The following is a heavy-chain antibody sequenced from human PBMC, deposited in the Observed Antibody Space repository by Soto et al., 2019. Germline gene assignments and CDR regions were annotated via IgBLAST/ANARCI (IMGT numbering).Heavy chain of an antibody. J-gene: IGHJ5*02. CDR1: GGSISSCGYY. Sequence: SETLSLTCTVSGGSISSCGYYWSWIRQHPGKGLEWIGYIYYSGSTYYNPSLKSRVTISVDTSKNQFSLKLSSVTAADTAVYYCARRTPIVVVPAAINGPSNWFDLWGQGTLVTVSS. D-gene: IGHD2-2*02. V-gene: IGHV4-31*03. CDR3: ARRTPIVVVPAAINGPSNWFDL. CDR2: IYYSGST.